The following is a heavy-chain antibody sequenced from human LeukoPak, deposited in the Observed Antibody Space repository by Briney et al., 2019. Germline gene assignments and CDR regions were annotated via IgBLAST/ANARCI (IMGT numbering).Heavy chain of an antibody. Sequence: GRSLRLSCAASGFTFSSYAMSWVRQAPGKGLEWVSAISGSSGSTYYADSVKGRFTISRDNSKNTLYLQMNSLRAEDTAVYYCAKDKKYSSSWYSSGFDYWGQGTLVTVSS. J-gene: IGHJ4*02. D-gene: IGHD6-13*01. CDR1: GFTFSSYA. V-gene: IGHV3-23*01. CDR3: AKDKKYSSSWYSSGFDY. CDR2: ISGSSGST.